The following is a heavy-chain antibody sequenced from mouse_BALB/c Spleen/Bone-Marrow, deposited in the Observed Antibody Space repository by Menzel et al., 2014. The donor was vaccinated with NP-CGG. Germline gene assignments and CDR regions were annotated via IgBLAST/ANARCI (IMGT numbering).Heavy chain of an antibody. CDR1: GYLFTSYY. Sequence: EVQLVESGPELMKPGASVKISCKASGYLFTSYYMHWAKQSQGESLEWIGYFDPFNGGTSYNQKFKGKATLTVDKSSSTAYMHLSSLTSEDSAVYFCARSYDGYPYAMNYWGQGTSVTVSS. V-gene: IGHV1S135*01. J-gene: IGHJ4*01. CDR3: ARSYDGYPYAMNY. D-gene: IGHD2-3*01. CDR2: FDPFNGGT.